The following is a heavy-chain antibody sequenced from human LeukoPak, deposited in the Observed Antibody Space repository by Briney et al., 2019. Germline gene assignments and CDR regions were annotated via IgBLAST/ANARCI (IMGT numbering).Heavy chain of an antibody. V-gene: IGHV4-4*07. Sequence: SETLSLTCAVSGDSISSDYWNWTRQPPGTGLEWIGRIYTSGYTDYNPSLKSRVTMSVDTSKNQFSLKLSSVTAADTAVYYCATDLGYWGQGTLVTVSS. CDR2: IYTSGYT. J-gene: IGHJ4*02. D-gene: IGHD3-16*01. CDR1: GDSISSDY. CDR3: ATDLGY.